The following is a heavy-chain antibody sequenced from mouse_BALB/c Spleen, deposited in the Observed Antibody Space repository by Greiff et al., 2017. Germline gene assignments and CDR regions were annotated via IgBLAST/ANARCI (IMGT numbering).Heavy chain of an antibody. D-gene: IGHD1-1*01. V-gene: IGHV1S127*01. CDR1: GYTFTSYW. CDR2: IDPSDSYT. Sequence: QVQLQQPGAELVKPGASVKMSCKASGYTFTSYWMHWVKQRPGQGLEWIGVIDPSDSYTSYNQKFKGKATLTVDTSSSTAYMQLSSLTSEDSAVYYCTRSYYYGSSYPGFAYWGQGTLVTVSA. J-gene: IGHJ3*01. CDR3: TRSYYYGSSYPGFAY.